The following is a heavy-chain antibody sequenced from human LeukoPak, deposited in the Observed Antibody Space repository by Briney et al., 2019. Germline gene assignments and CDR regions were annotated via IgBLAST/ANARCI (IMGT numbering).Heavy chain of an antibody. CDR3: ARLAAAAPGFD. CDR1: GYTFTSYG. V-gene: IGHV1-8*02. CDR2: MNPNSGNT. D-gene: IGHD6-13*01. Sequence: ASVKVSCKASGYTFTSYGISWVRQATGQGLEWMGWMNPNSGNTGYAQKFQGRVTMTRNTSISTAYMELSSLRSEDTAMYYCARLAAAAPGFDWGQGTLVTVSS. J-gene: IGHJ4*02.